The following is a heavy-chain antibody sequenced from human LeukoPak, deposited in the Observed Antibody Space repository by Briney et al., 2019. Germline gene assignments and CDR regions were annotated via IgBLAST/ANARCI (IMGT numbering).Heavy chain of an antibody. Sequence: GGSLRLSCAASGFTFSSYSMHWVRQAPGKGLEWVAVISYDGSNKYYADSVKGRFTISRDNSKNTPYLQMNSLRAEDTAVYYCARAAPGYCSGGSCYLRQDYYYYGMDVWGQGTTVTVSS. CDR1: GFTFSSYS. V-gene: IGHV3-30*19. CDR3: ARAAPGYCSGGSCYLRQDYYYYGMDV. D-gene: IGHD2-15*01. CDR2: ISYDGSNK. J-gene: IGHJ6*02.